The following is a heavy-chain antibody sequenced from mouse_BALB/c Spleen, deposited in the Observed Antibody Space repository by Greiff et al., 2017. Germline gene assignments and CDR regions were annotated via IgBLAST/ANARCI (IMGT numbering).Heavy chain of an antibody. CDR2: ISSGGSYT. V-gene: IGHV5-9-4*01. Sequence: EVHLVESGGGLVKPGGSLKLSCAASGFTFSSYAMSWVRQSPEKRLEWVAEISSGGSYTYYPDTVTGRFTISRDNAKNTLYLEMSSLRSEDTAMYYCAREGGYAMDYWGQGTSVTVSS. J-gene: IGHJ4*01. CDR1: GFTFSSYA. CDR3: AREGGYAMDY.